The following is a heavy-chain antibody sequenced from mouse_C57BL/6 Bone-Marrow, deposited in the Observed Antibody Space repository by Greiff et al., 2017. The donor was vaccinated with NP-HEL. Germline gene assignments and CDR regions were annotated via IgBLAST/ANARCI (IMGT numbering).Heavy chain of an antibody. CDR3: ARGLITTVVGGDYWYFDV. CDR2: INPNNGGT. CDR1: GYTFTDYN. J-gene: IGHJ1*03. V-gene: IGHV1-18*01. D-gene: IGHD1-1*01. Sequence: VQLQQSGPELVKPGASVKIPCKASGYTFTDYNMDWVKQSHGKSLEWIGDINPNNGGTIYNQKFKGKATLTVDKSSSTAYMELRSLTSEDTAVYYCARGLITTVVGGDYWYFDVWGTGTTVTVSS.